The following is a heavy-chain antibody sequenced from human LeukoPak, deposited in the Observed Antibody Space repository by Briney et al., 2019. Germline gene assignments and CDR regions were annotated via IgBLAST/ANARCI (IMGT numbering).Heavy chain of an antibody. CDR3: ATSYSSGWNLFDY. Sequence: GGSLRLSCAASGITFSSYSINWVRQAPGKGLEWVSYISSSSTTIYYADSVKGRFTISRDNAKNSLFLQMNSLRDEDTAVYYCATSYSSGWNLFDYRGQGTLVTVSS. CDR1: GITFSSYS. CDR2: ISSSSTTI. V-gene: IGHV3-48*02. J-gene: IGHJ4*02. D-gene: IGHD6-19*01.